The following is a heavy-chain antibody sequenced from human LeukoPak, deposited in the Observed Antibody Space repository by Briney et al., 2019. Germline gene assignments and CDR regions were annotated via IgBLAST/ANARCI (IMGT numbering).Heavy chain of an antibody. CDR2: INPSGGST. J-gene: IGHJ4*02. Sequence: ASVKVSCKASGYTFTSHYMHWVRPAPGQGLEWMGRINPSGGSTHYAHKFQGRVTMTRDTSTSTVYMEMSSLRSEDTAVYYCARDWGELVGATHLLNYWGQGTLVTVSA. CDR3: ARDWGELVGATHLLNY. D-gene: IGHD1-26*01. CDR1: GYTFTSHY. V-gene: IGHV1-46*01.